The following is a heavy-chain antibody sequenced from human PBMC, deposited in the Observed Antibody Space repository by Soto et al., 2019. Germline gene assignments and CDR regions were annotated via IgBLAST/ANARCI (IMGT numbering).Heavy chain of an antibody. CDR1: GYTFTGYY. Sequence: ASVEVSCKASGYTFTGYYIHWVRQAPGQGLEWMGWINPNSGGTNYAQKFQGRVTMTRDTSISTAYMELSRLRSDDTAVYYCARDYDSSGYYPTNSNWFDPWGQGTLVTVSS. J-gene: IGHJ5*02. CDR2: INPNSGGT. D-gene: IGHD3-22*01. CDR3: ARDYDSSGYYPTNSNWFDP. V-gene: IGHV1-2*02.